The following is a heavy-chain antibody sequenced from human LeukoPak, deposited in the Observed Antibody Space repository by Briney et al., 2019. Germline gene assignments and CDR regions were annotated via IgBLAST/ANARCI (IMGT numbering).Heavy chain of an antibody. V-gene: IGHV4-59*12. D-gene: IGHD6-13*01. J-gene: IGHJ6*03. CDR2: IYYSGST. CDR3: ARGEAAAGPMDYMDV. Sequence: PSETLSLTCTVSGGSISSYYWSWIRQPPGKGLEWIGYIYYSGSTNYNPSLKSRVTMSVDTSKNQFSLKLSSVTAADTAVYYCARGEAAAGPMDYMDVWDTGATVTVS. CDR1: GGSISSYY.